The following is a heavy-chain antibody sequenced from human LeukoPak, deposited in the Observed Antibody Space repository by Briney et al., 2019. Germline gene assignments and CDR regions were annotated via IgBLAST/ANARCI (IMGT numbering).Heavy chain of an antibody. V-gene: IGHV4-39*01. D-gene: IGHD6-19*01. Sequence: PSETLSLTCTVSGDSISINYNWGWIRQPPGKGLEWIGSIFYCGATYYSPSLKSRVTISVDTSKNQFSLKLSSMTSADTAVYYCVRHRQWLLFPDYWGQGTLVTVSS. CDR1: GDSISINYN. J-gene: IGHJ4*02. CDR3: VRHRQWLLFPDY. CDR2: IFYCGAT.